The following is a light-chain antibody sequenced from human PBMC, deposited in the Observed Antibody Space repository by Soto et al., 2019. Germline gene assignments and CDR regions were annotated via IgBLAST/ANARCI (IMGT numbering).Light chain of an antibody. CDR2: GSS. J-gene: IGKJ1*01. V-gene: IGKV3-20*01. Sequence: EVVLTQSPGTLSLSPGERATLSCRASQSVGSNSLAWYQQKPGQAPRLLIYGSSSRATGIPDRFSGSGSGTDFTLTVSRLEPEGFAVYYCQQYGSSPRTFGQGTKVDIK. CDR1: QSVGSNS. CDR3: QQYGSSPRT.